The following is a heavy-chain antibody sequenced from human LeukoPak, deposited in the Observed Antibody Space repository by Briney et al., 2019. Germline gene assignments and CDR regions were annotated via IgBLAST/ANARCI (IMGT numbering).Heavy chain of an antibody. CDR1: GFTVSSNY. CDR2: IYSGGST. V-gene: IGHV3-66*02. Sequence: QAGGSLRLSCAASGFTVSSNYMSWVRQAPGKGLEWVSVIYSGGSTYYADSVKGRFTISRDNSKNTLYLQLNSLRAEDTAVYYCARDSTYYYDSGSSGPHYFDNWGQGTLVTVSS. CDR3: ARDSTYYYDSGSSGPHYFDN. D-gene: IGHD3-10*01. J-gene: IGHJ4*02.